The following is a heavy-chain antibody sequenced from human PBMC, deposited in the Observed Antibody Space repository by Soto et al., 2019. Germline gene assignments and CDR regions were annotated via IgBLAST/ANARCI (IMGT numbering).Heavy chain of an antibody. CDR3: ARARGNNWFDP. V-gene: IGHV1-3*01. CDR1: GYTFTDYS. J-gene: IGHJ5*02. CDR2: INAGNGNT. Sequence: ASVKVSCKASGYTFTDYSMHWVRQAPGQRLEWMGWINAGNGNTKYSQKFQGRVTTTRDTSASTAYMELSSLRSEDTAVYYCARARGNNWFDPWGQGTLVTVSS. D-gene: IGHD3-10*01.